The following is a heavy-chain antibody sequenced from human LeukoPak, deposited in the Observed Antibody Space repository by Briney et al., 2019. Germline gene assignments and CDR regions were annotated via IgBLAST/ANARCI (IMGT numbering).Heavy chain of an antibody. Sequence: PGGSLRLSCAVSGFTVSSNYMGWVRQAPGKGLEWVSGISGSGGSTYYGDSVMGRLTISRDNSKHTLYLQVNSLRVEDTAMYYCAKANGYNYDGPLDCWGQGTLVTVSS. CDR2: ISGSGGST. CDR1: GFTVSSNY. D-gene: IGHD5-24*01. CDR3: AKANGYNYDGPLDC. V-gene: IGHV3-23*01. J-gene: IGHJ4*02.